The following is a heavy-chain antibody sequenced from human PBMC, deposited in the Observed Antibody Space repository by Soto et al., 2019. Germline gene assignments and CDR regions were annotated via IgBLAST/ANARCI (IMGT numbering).Heavy chain of an antibody. CDR3: AKGSGDFWSGYYMMDGSVCYFDY. J-gene: IGHJ4*02. V-gene: IGHV3-23*01. D-gene: IGHD3-3*01. CDR2: ISGSGGST. Sequence: GGSLRLSCAASGFTFSSYAMSWVRQAPGKGLEWVSAISGSGGSTYYADSVKGRFTISRDNSKNTLYLQMNSLRAEDTAVYYCAKGSGDFWSGYYMMDGSVCYFDYWGQGTLVTVSS. CDR1: GFTFSSYA.